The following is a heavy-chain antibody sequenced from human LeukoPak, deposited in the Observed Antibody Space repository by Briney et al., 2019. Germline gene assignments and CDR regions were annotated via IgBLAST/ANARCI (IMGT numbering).Heavy chain of an antibody. CDR3: ARARGDFWSGYYFPYFDY. V-gene: IGHV3-53*04. CDR1: GFTVSSNY. D-gene: IGHD3-3*01. CDR2: IYSGGST. Sequence: GSLRLSCAASGFTVSSNYMSWVRPAPGKGLEWVSVIYSGGSTYYADSVKGRFTISRHNSKNTLYLQMNSLRAEDTAVYYCARARGDFWSGYYFPYFDYWGQGTLVTVSS. J-gene: IGHJ4*02.